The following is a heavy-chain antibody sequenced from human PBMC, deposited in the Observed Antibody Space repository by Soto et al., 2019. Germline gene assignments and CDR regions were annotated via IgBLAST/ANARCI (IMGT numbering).Heavy chain of an antibody. Sequence: EVQLLESVGGLVQPGGSLRLSCAASGFTFSSYAMSWVRQAPGKGLEWVSAISGSGGSTYYADSVKGRFTISRDNSKNTLYLQMNSLRAEDTAVYYCAKYYDSSGYYLYDAFDIWGQGTMVTVSS. CDR3: AKYYDSSGYYLYDAFDI. V-gene: IGHV3-23*01. CDR1: GFTFSSYA. J-gene: IGHJ3*02. D-gene: IGHD3-22*01. CDR2: ISGSGGST.